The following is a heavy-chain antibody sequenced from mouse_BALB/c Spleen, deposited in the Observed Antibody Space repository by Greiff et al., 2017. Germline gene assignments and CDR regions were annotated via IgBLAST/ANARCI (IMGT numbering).Heavy chain of an antibody. V-gene: IGHV5-9-3*01. J-gene: IGHJ3*01. CDR3: ARQGGLDSSGWWAY. Sequence: EVKLMESGGGLVKPGGSLKLSCAASGFTFSSYAMSWVRQTPEKRLEWVATISSGGSYTYYPDSVKGRFTISRDNAKNTLYLQMSSLRSEDTAMYYCARQGGLDSSGWWAYWGQGTLVTVSA. CDR2: ISSGGSYT. D-gene: IGHD3-2*01. CDR1: GFTFSSYA.